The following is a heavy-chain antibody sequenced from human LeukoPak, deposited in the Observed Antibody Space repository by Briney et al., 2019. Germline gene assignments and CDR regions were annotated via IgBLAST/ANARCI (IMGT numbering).Heavy chain of an antibody. CDR3: AREAYYGSGRSRQPSPV. Sequence: TGGSLRLSCAASGFTFSSYAMYWVRQAPGKGLEWVSLISKDGFNRDHADSVKGRFTISRDNSRDTLYLQMSSLRPEDTAVYYCAREAYYGSGRSRQPSPVWGQGTLVIVSS. CDR2: ISKDGFNR. V-gene: IGHV3-30*15. D-gene: IGHD3-10*01. J-gene: IGHJ4*02. CDR1: GFTFSSYA.